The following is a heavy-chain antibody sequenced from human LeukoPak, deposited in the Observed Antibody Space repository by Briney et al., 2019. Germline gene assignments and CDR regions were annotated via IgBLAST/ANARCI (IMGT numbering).Heavy chain of an antibody. CDR2: IHYSGST. D-gene: IGHD3-10*01. Sequence: PSETLSLTCNVSGGSISTTNYYWGWIRQPPGKGLEWLGNIHYSGSTYYNPSLKSRVTISVDTSKNQFSLKLSSVTAADTAVYYCARGRYGSGSFRARWSYFDYWGQGTLVTVSS. J-gene: IGHJ4*02. CDR1: GGSISTTNYY. V-gene: IGHV4-39*07. CDR3: ARGRYGSGSFRARWSYFDY.